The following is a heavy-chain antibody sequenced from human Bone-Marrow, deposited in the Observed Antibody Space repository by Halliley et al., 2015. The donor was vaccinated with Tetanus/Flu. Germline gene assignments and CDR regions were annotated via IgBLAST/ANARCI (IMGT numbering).Heavy chain of an antibody. CDR3: ASGRNFNY. V-gene: IGHV3-21*01. CDR1: GLPFSTYS. CDR2: ISTNNSYV. J-gene: IGHJ4*02. Sequence: SLRLSCAASGLPFSTYSMNWVRQAPGKGLEWVSSISTNNSYVSYAGSVRGRFTISRAHAKTSLYLQMNTLRAEDTAVYYCASGRNFNYWGLGTLVTVSS.